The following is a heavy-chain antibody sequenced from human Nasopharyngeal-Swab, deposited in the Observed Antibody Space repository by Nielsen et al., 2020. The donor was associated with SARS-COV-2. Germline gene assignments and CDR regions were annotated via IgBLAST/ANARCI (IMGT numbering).Heavy chain of an antibody. CDR3: ARAFRDGYNYGY. V-gene: IGHV3-53*01. Sequence: VRQAPGKGLEWVSVIYSGGSTYYADSVKGRFTISRDNSKNTLYLQMNSLRAEDTAVYYCARAFRDGYNYGYWGQGTLVTVSS. J-gene: IGHJ4*02. D-gene: IGHD5-24*01. CDR2: IYSGGST.